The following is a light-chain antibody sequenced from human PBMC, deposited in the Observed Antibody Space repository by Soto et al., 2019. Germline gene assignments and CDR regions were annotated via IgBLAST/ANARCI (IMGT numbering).Light chain of an antibody. Sequence: EIVLTQSPGTLSLSPGERATLSCRASQSFSSTYLAWYQQKPGQAPRLLIYGASNRAIGIPDRFSGSGSGTDFTLTISRLEPEDSAVFYCHHYGTSPYTFGQGTKLEIK. CDR3: HHYGTSPYT. CDR2: GAS. CDR1: QSFSSTY. J-gene: IGKJ2*01. V-gene: IGKV3-20*01.